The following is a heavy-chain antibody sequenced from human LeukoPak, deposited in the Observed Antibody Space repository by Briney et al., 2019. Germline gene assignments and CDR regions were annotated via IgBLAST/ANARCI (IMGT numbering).Heavy chain of an antibody. CDR3: ARWEGYCSSTSCFNWFDP. V-gene: IGHV1-18*01. CDR1: GYTFTSYG. Sequence: ASVKVSCKASGYTFTSYGISWVRQAPGQGLEWMGWINGYNGNAKYVQIFQGRVTMTTDTATTTAYMELRSLRSDDTAVYYCARWEGYCSSTSCFNWFDPWGQGTLVTVSS. J-gene: IGHJ5*02. D-gene: IGHD2-2*01. CDR2: INGYNGNA.